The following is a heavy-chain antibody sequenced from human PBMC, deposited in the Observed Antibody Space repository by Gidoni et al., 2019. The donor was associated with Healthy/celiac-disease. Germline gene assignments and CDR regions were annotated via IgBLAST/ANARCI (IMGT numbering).Heavy chain of an antibody. CDR1: GFTFSSYW. CDR3: ATFLGFCDY. J-gene: IGHJ4*02. CDR2: IKQDGSEE. Sequence: EVQLVESGGGLVQPGGSLRLSCVASGFTFSSYWMSWVRQAPGKGLEWVANIKQDGSEEYYVDSVKGRFTISRDNAKKSLYLQMNSLRADDTAVYYCATFLGFCDYWGQGTLVTVSS. D-gene: IGHD3-3*01. V-gene: IGHV3-7*03.